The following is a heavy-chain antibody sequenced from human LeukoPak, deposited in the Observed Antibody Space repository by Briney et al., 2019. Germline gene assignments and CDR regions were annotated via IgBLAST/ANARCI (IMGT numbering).Heavy chain of an antibody. CDR2: ISYDGGYK. CDR3: TTDLLDYDDSSGYSFDY. D-gene: IGHD3-22*01. V-gene: IGHV3-30*04. CDR1: GFTFSSYA. Sequence: GGSLRLSCSASGFTFSSYAMHWVRQAPGKGLEWVAVISYDGGYKYYADSVKGRFTISRDSANNSLYLQINNLRAEDTAVYYCTTDLLDYDDSSGYSFDYWGQGTLVTVSS. J-gene: IGHJ4*02.